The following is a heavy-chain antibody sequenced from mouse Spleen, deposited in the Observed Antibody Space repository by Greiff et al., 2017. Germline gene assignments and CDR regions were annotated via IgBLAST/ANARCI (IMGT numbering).Heavy chain of an antibody. CDR2: ISSGSSTI. CDR3: AREGIYDPFMDY. J-gene: IGHJ4*01. Sequence: EVKVVESGGGLVKPGGSLKLSCAASGFTFSDYGMHWVRQAPEKGLEWVAYISSGSSTIYYADTVKGRFTISRDNAKNTLFLQMTSLRSEDTAMYYCAREGIYDPFMDYWGQGTSVTVSS. CDR1: GFTFSDYG. D-gene: IGHD2-3*01. V-gene: IGHV5-17*01.